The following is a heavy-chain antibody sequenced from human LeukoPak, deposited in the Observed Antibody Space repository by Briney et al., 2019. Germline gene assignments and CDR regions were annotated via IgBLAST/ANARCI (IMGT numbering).Heavy chain of an antibody. Sequence: SETLSLTCTVSSGSISSYYWSWIRQPPGKGLEWIGYIYYSGSTNYNPSLKSRVTISVDTSKNQFSLDLSSVTAADTAVYYCARARYNWFDPWGQGTLVTVSS. CDR3: ARARYNWFDP. V-gene: IGHV4-59*01. CDR1: SGSISSYY. J-gene: IGHJ5*02. CDR2: IYYSGST.